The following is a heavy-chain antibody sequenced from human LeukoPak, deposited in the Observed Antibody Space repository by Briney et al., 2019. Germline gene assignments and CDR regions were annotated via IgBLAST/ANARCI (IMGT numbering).Heavy chain of an antibody. J-gene: IGHJ4*02. D-gene: IGHD6-13*01. Sequence: GGSLRLSCAASGFTVSSNYMSWVRQAPGKGLEWVSVIYSGGSTYYADSVKGRFTISRDNSKNTLYLQMNSLRVEDTAVYYCAKLSVELAAADNFDYWGQGTLVTVSS. CDR3: AKLSVELAAADNFDY. CDR2: IYSGGST. CDR1: GFTVSSNY. V-gene: IGHV3-53*05.